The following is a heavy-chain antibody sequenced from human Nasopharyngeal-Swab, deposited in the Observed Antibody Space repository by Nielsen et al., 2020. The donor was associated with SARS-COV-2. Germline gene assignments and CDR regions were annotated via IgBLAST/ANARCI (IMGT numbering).Heavy chain of an antibody. CDR2: INPSGGST. D-gene: IGHD3-16*02. J-gene: IGHJ4*02. CDR3: ARERHDYVWGSYRYTKSY. CDR1: VYTFTSYY. V-gene: IGHV1-46*01. Sequence: SVHVSCQASVYTFTSYYMHWVRQAPAQGLEWMGIINPSGGSTSYAQKFQGRVTMTRDTSTSTVYMELSSLRSEDTAVYYCARERHDYVWGSYRYTKSYWGQGTLVTVSS.